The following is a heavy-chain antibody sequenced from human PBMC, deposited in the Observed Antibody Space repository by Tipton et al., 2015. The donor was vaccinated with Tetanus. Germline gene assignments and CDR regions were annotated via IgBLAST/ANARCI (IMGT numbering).Heavy chain of an antibody. CDR1: GYSFTSYW. CDR2: IYPGDSDT. Sequence: QLVQSGAEVKKPGESLKISCKGSGYSFTSYWIGWVRQMTGKGLEWMGIIYPGDSDTRYSPPFQGQVTISADKSISTAYLQWSSLKASDTAMYYCARPSQAELIRDAFDIWGQGTMVTVSS. CDR3: ARPSQAELIRDAFDI. V-gene: IGHV5-51*01. J-gene: IGHJ3*02.